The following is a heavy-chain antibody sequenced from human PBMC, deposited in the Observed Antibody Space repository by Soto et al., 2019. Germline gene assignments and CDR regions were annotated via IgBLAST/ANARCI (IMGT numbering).Heavy chain of an antibody. D-gene: IGHD2-15*01. CDR2: ISSSSSYI. J-gene: IGHJ5*02. Sequence: PGGSLRLSCAASGFTFSSYSMNWVRQAPGKGLEWVSSISSSSSYIYYADSVKGRFTISRDNAKNSLYLQMNSLRAEDTAVYYCARDPVVEVVAAISNPWGQGTLVTVSS. V-gene: IGHV3-21*01. CDR3: ARDPVVEVVAAISNP. CDR1: GFTFSSYS.